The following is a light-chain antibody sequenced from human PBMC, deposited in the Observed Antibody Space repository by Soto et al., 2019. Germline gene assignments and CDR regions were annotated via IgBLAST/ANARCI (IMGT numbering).Light chain of an antibody. Sequence: EIVLTQSPATLSLSPGERATLSCRASQSVSSYLAWYQQKPGQAPRLLIYDASTRATGIPARFSGSGSGTDFTLTISSLEPEDFAVYYCQHRSNSFGGGTKVEIK. CDR1: QSVSSY. J-gene: IGKJ4*01. V-gene: IGKV3-11*01. CDR3: QHRSNS. CDR2: DAS.